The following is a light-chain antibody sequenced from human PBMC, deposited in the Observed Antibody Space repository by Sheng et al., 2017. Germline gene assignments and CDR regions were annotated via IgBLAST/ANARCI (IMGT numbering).Light chain of an antibody. J-gene: IGLJ3*02. Sequence: QSALTQPASVSGSPGQSITISCTETSGHVETYNLVSWYQQHPGEVPKLIIYEGYKRPSGVSFRFSGSKSGNTASLTISGLQADDDSDYYCNSYTTNYTWVFGGGTKLTVL. CDR2: EGY. CDR1: SGHVETYNL. V-gene: IGLV2-14*02. CDR3: NSYTTNYTWV.